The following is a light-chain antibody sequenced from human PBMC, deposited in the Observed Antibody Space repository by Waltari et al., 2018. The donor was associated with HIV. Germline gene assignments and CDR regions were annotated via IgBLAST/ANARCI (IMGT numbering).Light chain of an antibody. CDR3: AAWDDSLDGPV. CDR2: GNN. J-gene: IGLJ2*01. V-gene: IGLV1-44*01. CDR1: SSNIGRHA. Sequence: GQRVIISCSGSSSNIGRHAVSWYQHLPGATPTLLIFGNNQRSSGVPDRFSGSKSATSASRAISGLRSVDEADYSCAAWDDSLDGPVFGGGTKLTVL.